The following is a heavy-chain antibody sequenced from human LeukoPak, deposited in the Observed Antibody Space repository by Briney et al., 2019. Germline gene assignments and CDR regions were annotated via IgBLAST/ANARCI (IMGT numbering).Heavy chain of an antibody. Sequence: SSQTLSLTCTVSGGSISSGDYYWSWIRQPPGKGLEWIAYMYYSGSTYYNPSLKSRVTMSADTSKNQLSLKLSSVTAADTAVYYCARPHYYDSRIDPWGQGILVTVSS. CDR2: MYYSGST. CDR3: ARPHYYDSRIDP. V-gene: IGHV4-30-4*01. J-gene: IGHJ5*02. D-gene: IGHD3-22*01. CDR1: GGSISSGDYY.